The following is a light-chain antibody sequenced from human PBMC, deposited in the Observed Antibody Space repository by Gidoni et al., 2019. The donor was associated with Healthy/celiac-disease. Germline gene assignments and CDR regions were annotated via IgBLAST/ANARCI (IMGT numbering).Light chain of an antibody. CDR3: CSYAGSYPVV. CDR1: SSDVGGYNY. CDR2: YVS. V-gene: IGLV2-11*01. Sequence: QSALTQPRSVSGSPGPSVTNSCTGTSSDVGGYNYVYWYQQHPGKAPKRMIYYVSKRPSGVPDRFSGSKSGNTASLTISGLQAEDEADYYCCSYAGSYPVVFGGGTKLTV. J-gene: IGLJ2*01.